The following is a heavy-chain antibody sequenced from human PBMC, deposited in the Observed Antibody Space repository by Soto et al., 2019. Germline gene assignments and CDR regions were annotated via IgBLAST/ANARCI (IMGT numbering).Heavy chain of an antibody. CDR1: GFTFTSYD. D-gene: IGHD3-22*01. CDR2: MNPNSGNT. Sequence: ASVKVSCKASGFTFTSYDINWVRQATGQWLEWMGWMNPNSGNTGYAQKFQGRVTMTRNTSISTAYMELSSLRSEDTAVYYCARGCAYVCSGWCDNDAFVIWGQGSMDIGSS. J-gene: IGHJ3*02. V-gene: IGHV1-8*01. CDR3: ARGCAYVCSGWCDNDAFVI.